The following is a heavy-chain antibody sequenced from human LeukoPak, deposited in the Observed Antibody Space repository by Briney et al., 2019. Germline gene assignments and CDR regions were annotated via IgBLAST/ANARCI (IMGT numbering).Heavy chain of an antibody. D-gene: IGHD4-23*01. Sequence: GESLKFSCKGSGYSFTSYWIGWVRQMPGKGLEWMGIIYPGNSDTRYSPSFQGQVTISADKSISTAYLQWSSLKASDTAMYYCARHLDGGNSVRIYYYYGMDVWGQGTTVTVSS. CDR3: ARHLDGGNSVRIYYYYGMDV. CDR1: GYSFTSYW. CDR2: IYPGNSDT. J-gene: IGHJ6*02. V-gene: IGHV5-51*01.